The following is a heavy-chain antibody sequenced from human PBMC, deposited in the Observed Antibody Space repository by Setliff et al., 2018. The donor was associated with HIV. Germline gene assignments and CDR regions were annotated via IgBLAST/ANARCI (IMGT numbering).Heavy chain of an antibody. V-gene: IGHV4-39*01. CDR2: IHNGRDL. D-gene: IGHD6-19*01. CDR3: ARPHSGRGGGAWFDT. Sequence: SETLSLTCTVSGGSITGGNYYWGWIRQPPGKGLEWIGNIHNGRDLYSNPSLTSRLTISVDTSKNQVYLKLRSATAADTAVYHCARPHSGRGGGAWFDTWGQGILVTVSS. J-gene: IGHJ5*02. CDR1: GGSITGGNYY.